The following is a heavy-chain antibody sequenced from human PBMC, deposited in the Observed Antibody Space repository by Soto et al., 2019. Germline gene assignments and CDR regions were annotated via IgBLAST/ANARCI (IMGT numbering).Heavy chain of an antibody. CDR2: INHSGST. V-gene: IGHV4-34*01. J-gene: IGHJ5*02. Sequence: SETLSLTCAVYGGSFSGYYWSWIRQPPGKGLEWIGEINHSGSTNYNPSLKSRVTISVDTSKNQFSLKLSSVTAADTAVYYCANTPRGYYYGSGSYFPWGQGTLVTVSS. CDR1: GGSFSGYY. CDR3: ANTPRGYYYGSGSYFP. D-gene: IGHD3-10*01.